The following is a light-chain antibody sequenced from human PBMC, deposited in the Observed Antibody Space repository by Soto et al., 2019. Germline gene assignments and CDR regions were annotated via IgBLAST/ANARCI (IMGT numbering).Light chain of an antibody. CDR1: QSVRSSH. V-gene: IGKV3-20*01. CDR3: QQYSSSPLT. Sequence: EIVLTQSPGTLSLSPGERATLSCRASQSVRSSHLAWYQQKPGQAPRLLIYGASIRATGIPDRFSGSGSGTDFTLTISRLEPEDFAVYYCQQYSSSPLTFGPGTKVDIK. J-gene: IGKJ3*01. CDR2: GAS.